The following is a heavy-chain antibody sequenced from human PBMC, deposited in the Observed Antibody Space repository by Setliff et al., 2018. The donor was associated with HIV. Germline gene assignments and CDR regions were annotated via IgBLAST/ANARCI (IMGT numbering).Heavy chain of an antibody. D-gene: IGHD3-16*01. J-gene: IGHJ6*04. V-gene: IGHV3-7*01. CDR3: MRGPRLGPVDV. CDR1: GFTFSSYW. CDR2: IKQDGSEK. Sequence: GGSLRLSCAASGFTFSSYWMTWVRQAPGKGLEWVANIKQDGSEKYYVDSVKGRFTISRDNAKNSLHLQMNSLRVEDTAIYYCMRGPRLGPVDVWGKGATVTSPQ.